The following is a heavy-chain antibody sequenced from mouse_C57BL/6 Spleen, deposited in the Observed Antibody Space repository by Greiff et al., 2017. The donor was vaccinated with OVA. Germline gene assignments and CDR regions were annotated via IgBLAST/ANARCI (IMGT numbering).Heavy chain of an antibody. CDR2: ISNGGGST. V-gene: IGHV5-12*01. CDR3: ARLIYYGSSPLYFDY. J-gene: IGHJ2*01. CDR1: GFTFSDYY. Sequence: VKLVESGGGLVQPGGSLKLSCAASGFTFSDYYMYWVRQTPEKRLEWVAYISNGGGSTYYPDTVKGRFTISRDNAKNTLYLQMSRLKSEDTAMDYCARLIYYGSSPLYFDYWGQGTTLTVSS. D-gene: IGHD1-1*01.